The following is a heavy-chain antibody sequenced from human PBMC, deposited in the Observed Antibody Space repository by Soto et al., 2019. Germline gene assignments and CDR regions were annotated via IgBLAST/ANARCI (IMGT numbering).Heavy chain of an antibody. Sequence: QVQLVQSGADVKEPGASVKVSCKASGYTFTTYYLHWVRQAPGQGLEWMGIINPSGGSTNYAQRCQGRVTMTSDTSTSTVYMELSSLRADDTAVYYCARVVVPPTATTSNWFDPWGQGTLVTVSS. CDR3: ARVVVPPTATTSNWFDP. CDR2: INPSGGST. CDR1: GYTFTTYY. J-gene: IGHJ5*02. D-gene: IGHD4-17*01. V-gene: IGHV1-46*01.